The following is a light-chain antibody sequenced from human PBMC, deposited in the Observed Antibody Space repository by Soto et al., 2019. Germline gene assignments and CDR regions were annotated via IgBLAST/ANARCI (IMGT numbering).Light chain of an antibody. CDR3: QQYNSYPIT. CDR2: KAS. Sequence: DIQMTQSPSTLSASVGDRVTITCRASQSISSWLAWYQQKPGKAPKLLIYKASSLESGVPSRFSGSGSGTEFTLTISSLQPDDFATYYCQQYNSYPITFGPGTQLEIK. V-gene: IGKV1-5*03. J-gene: IGKJ5*01. CDR1: QSISSW.